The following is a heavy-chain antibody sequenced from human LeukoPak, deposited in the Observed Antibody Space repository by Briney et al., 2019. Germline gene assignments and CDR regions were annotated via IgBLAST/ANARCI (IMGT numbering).Heavy chain of an antibody. CDR1: GFTFSDYS. D-gene: IGHD2-2*01. J-gene: IGHJ6*03. V-gene: IGHV3-21*01. CDR2: ITSAGGYT. CDR3: ATSGGFVLPNAITGNWYMDV. Sequence: PGGSLRLSCGASGFTFSDYSMNWVRQAPGKGLAWVASITSAGGYTYYADSVKGRFTISRDNAQNSLFPQMNSLRAEDTAVYFCATSGGFVLPNAITGNWYMDVWGRGTSVTVSS.